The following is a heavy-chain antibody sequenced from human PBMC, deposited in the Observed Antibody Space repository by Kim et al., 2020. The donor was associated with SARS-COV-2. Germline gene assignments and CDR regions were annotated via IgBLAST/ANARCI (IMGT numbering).Heavy chain of an antibody. CDR1: GFTLNTYG. CDR3: VKDGSKRIVADMFYFAD. Sequence: GGSLRLSCAISGFTLNTYGVHWVRQAPGKGLEWVAVISENGHKTQYVESVKGRFTISTDDSKKTIYLQMNSLRRDDTALYYCVKDGSKRIVADMFYFAD. J-gene: IGHJ4*01. CDR2: ISENGHKT. V-gene: IGHV3-30*18. D-gene: IGHD5-12*01.